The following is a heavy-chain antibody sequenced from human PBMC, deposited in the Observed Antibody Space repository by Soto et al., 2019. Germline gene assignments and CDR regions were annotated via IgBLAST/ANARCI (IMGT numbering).Heavy chain of an antibody. V-gene: IGHV1-2*02. J-gene: IGHJ4*02. CDR2: INPNSGGT. D-gene: IGHD6-19*01. CDR3: VCGSGPERPFRY. Sequence: ASVKVSCKASGYTFTGYYMHWVRQAPGQGLEWMGWINPNSGGTNYAQKFQGRVTMTRDTSISTAYMELSRLRSDDTAVYYCVCGSGPERPFRYWGQGTLVTVSS. CDR1: GYTFTGYY.